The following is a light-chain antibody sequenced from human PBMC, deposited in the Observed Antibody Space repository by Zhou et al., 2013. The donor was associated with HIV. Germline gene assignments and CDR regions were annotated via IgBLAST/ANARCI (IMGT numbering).Light chain of an antibody. V-gene: IGKV1-33*01. CDR2: DAS. Sequence: DIQMTQSPSSLSASVGDRVTITCQASQDISNYLNWFQQKPGKAPKLLIHDASNLETGVPSRFSGSGSGTEFTLTISSLQPDDFATYYCQQSYSTPLTFGGGTKVEIK. CDR3: QQSYSTPLT. CDR1: QDISNY. J-gene: IGKJ4*01.